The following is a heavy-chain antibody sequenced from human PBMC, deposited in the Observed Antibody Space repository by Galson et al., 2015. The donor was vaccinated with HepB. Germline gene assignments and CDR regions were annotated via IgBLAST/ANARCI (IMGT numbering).Heavy chain of an antibody. CDR2: MNPNSGNT. J-gene: IGHJ6*03. CDR3: ARGGGHYDFWSGYYYYYMDV. CDR1: GYTFTSYD. Sequence: SVKVSCKASGYTFTSYDINRVRQATGQGLEWMGWMNPNSGNTGYAQKFQGRVTMTRNTSISTAYMELSSLRSEDTAVYYCARGGGHYDFWSGYYYYYMDVWGKGTTVTVSS. D-gene: IGHD3-3*01. V-gene: IGHV1-8*01.